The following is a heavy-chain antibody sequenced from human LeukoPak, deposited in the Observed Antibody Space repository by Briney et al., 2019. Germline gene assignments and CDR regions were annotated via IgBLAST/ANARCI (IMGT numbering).Heavy chain of an antibody. D-gene: IGHD3-22*01. CDR2: INSDGSST. J-gene: IGHJ4*02. CDR1: GFTFSSYW. Sequence: GGSLRLSCAASGFTFSSYWMHWVRQAPGKGLVWVSRINSDGSSTSYADSVKGRFTISRDNAKNTLYLQMNSLRAEDTAVYYCGIRDTSDYYVFWGQGTLVTVSS. CDR3: GIRDTSDYYVF. V-gene: IGHV3-74*01.